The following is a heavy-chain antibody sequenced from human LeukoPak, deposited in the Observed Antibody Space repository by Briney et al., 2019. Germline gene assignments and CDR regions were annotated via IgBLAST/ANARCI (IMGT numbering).Heavy chain of an antibody. Sequence: KASETLSLTCTVSNGSISSSSYYWGWIRQPPGKGLEWIGSIYYSGTTYYNLSLKSRVTISLDTSKNQFSLKLSSVTAADTAVYYCARVHYYDNSGYWFFDYWGQGTLVTVSS. CDR2: IYYSGTT. J-gene: IGHJ4*02. V-gene: IGHV4-39*07. CDR3: ARVHYYDNSGYWFFDY. CDR1: NGSISSSSYY. D-gene: IGHD3-22*01.